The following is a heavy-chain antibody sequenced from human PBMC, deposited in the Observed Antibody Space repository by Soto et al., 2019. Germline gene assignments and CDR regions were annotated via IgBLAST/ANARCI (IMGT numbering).Heavy chain of an antibody. V-gene: IGHV4-31*03. Sequence: QVQLQESGPGLVKPSETLSLTCTVSGGSVTTDVFHWNGIRQHPGKGLEWIGYISHNGRTYYNPSLGGRLSFSLVTSKNLFSLRLTSVTAADTAIYYCARHLSGAYPNSSWFDPWGQGTLVTVSA. D-gene: IGHD4-17*01. CDR3: ARHLSGAYPNSSWFDP. J-gene: IGHJ5*02. CDR2: ISHNGRT. CDR1: GGSVTTDVFH.